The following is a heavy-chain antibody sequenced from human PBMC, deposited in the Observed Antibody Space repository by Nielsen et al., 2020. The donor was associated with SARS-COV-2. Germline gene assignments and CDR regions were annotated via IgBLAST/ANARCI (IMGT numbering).Heavy chain of an antibody. V-gene: IGHV4-4*07. J-gene: IGHJ4*02. CDR2: IYTSGST. CDR3: ARARPKTYYYDSSGYYFDY. CDR1: GGSISSYY. D-gene: IGHD3-22*01. Sequence: SETLSLTCTVSGGSISSYYWSWIRQPAGKGLEWIGRIYTSGSTNYNPSLKSRVTMSVDTSKNQFSLKLSSVTAADTAVYYCARARPKTYYYDSSGYYFDYWGQGTLVTVSS.